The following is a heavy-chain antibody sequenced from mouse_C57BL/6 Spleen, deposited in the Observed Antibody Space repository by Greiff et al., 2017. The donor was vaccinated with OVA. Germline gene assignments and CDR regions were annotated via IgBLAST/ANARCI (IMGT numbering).Heavy chain of an antibody. CDR1: GFTFSSYG. D-gene: IGHD2-5*01. V-gene: IGHV5-6*01. CDR3: ARHEGSNYGYAMDY. J-gene: IGHJ4*01. CDR2: ISSGGSYT. Sequence: EVQLVESGGDLVKPGGSLKLSCAASGFTFSSYGMSWVRQTPDKRLEWVATISSGGSYTYYPDSVKGRFTISRDNAKNTLYLQMSSLKSEDTAMYYCARHEGSNYGYAMDYWGQGTSVTVSS.